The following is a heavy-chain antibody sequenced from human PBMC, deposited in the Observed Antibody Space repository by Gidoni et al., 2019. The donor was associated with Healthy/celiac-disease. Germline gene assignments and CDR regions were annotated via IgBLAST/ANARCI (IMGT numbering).Heavy chain of an antibody. Sequence: QVQLVQSGAEVKKPGASVKVSCKASGYTFTSYDINWVRQATGQGLEWMGWMNPNSGKTGYAQKFQGRVTMTRNTSISTAYMELSSLRSEDTAVYYCAIGGVGATREDDAFDIWGQGTMVTVSS. J-gene: IGHJ3*02. CDR2: MNPNSGKT. D-gene: IGHD1-26*01. CDR1: GYTFTSYD. CDR3: AIGGVGATREDDAFDI. V-gene: IGHV1-8*01.